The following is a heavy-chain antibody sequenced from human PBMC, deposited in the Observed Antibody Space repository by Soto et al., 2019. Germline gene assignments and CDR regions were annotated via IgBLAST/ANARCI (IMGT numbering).Heavy chain of an antibody. J-gene: IGHJ6*02. CDR3: AREAAGVFNYYYGMDV. CDR1: GFTFSSYG. V-gene: IGHV3-33*01. CDR2: IWYDGSNK. Sequence: LRLSCAASGFTFSSYGMHWVRQAPGKGLEWVAVIWYDGSNKYYADSVKGRFTISRDNSKNTLYLQMNSLRAEDTAVYYCAREAAGVFNYYYGMDVWGQGTTVTVSS. D-gene: IGHD6-13*01.